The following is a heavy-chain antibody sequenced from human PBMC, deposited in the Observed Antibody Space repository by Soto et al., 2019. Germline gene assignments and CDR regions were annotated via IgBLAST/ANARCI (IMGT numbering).Heavy chain of an antibody. V-gene: IGHV3-48*01. CDR3: ARSRVVVAANDAFDS. D-gene: IGHD3-22*01. J-gene: IGHJ3*02. Sequence: PGGSLRLSCAASGFTFSRYSMNWVRQAPGKGLEWVSYISSSSNSIYYADSVKGRFTISRDNAKNSLHLQMNSLRAEDTAVYYCARSRVVVAANDAFDSWGQGTMVTVSS. CDR2: ISSSSNSI. CDR1: GFTFSRYS.